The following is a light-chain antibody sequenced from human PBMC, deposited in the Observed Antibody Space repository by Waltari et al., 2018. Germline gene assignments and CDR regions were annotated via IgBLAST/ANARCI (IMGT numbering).Light chain of an antibody. J-gene: IGKJ4*01. CDR3: QQYNGYVLT. Sequence: DIQMTQSPYTLSASVGDRVTITCRASQTITNWLAWYQQKPGEAPKLLIYKASTLDMGVPSRFSGSGSGTEFTLTINSLQPDDFATYYCQQYNGYVLTFGGGTKVEIK. CDR2: KAS. CDR1: QTITNW. V-gene: IGKV1-5*03.